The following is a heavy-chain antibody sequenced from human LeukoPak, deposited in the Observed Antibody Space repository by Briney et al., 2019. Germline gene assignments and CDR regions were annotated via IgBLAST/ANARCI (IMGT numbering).Heavy chain of an antibody. CDR2: IDHTGST. CDR1: GGSFSGYY. V-gene: IGHV4-34*01. Sequence: SETLSLTCAVYGGSFSGYYWSWIRQPPGKGLEWVGEIDHTGSTHYNPSLKSRVTMSVDASKNQFSLKLTFVTAADTAVYYCARVRGLWFGVRNDSWGQGTLVTVSS. CDR3: ARVRGLWFGVRNDS. J-gene: IGHJ4*02. D-gene: IGHD3-10*01.